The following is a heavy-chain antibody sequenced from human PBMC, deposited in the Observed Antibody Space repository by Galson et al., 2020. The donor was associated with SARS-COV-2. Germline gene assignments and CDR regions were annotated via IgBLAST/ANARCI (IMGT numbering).Heavy chain of an antibody. Sequence: ETSETLSLTCTVSGGSISSSGYYWGWTRQPPGKGLEWIGYNYSSVSTYYHPSLKRPLTISADTSRNQFSLRLSAGTAADTSVYYGARATEEYYDSSGYYLLFDNWGQGTLVTVSS. CDR2: NYSSVST. CDR3: ARATEEYYDSSGYYLLFDN. J-gene: IGHJ4*02. V-gene: IGHV4-39*01. CDR1: GGSISSSGYY. D-gene: IGHD3-22*01.